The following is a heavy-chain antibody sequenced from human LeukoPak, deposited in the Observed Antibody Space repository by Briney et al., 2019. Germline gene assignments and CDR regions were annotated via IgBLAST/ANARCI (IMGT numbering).Heavy chain of an antibody. CDR1: GFTFRSYA. Sequence: GGSLRLSCAASGFTFRSYAMTWVRQAPGKGLEWVSGISASGGSTYYADSVKGRFTISRDNSKNTLYLQMKSLRDEDTAEYYCASPPSGTTIVDYWGQRTLVTVSS. CDR2: ISASGGST. D-gene: IGHD3-10*01. J-gene: IGHJ4*02. CDR3: ASPPSGTTIVDY. V-gene: IGHV3-23*01.